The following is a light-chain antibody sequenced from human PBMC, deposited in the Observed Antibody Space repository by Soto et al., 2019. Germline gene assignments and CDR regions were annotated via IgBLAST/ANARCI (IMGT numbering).Light chain of an antibody. CDR3: ATWDDSLNGFYV. V-gene: IGLV1-47*01. CDR1: SSDVGSYNH. Sequence: QSVLTQPASVSGSPGQSITISCTGISSDVGSYNHVSWYQQLPGTAPKLLIYRNNQRPSGVPDRFSGSKSGTSASLAISGLRSDDEADYFCATWDDSLNGFYVFGTGTKLTVL. J-gene: IGLJ1*01. CDR2: RNN.